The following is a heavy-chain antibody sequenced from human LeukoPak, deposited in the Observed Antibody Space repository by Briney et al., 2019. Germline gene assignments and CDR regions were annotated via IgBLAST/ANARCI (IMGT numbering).Heavy chain of an antibody. D-gene: IGHD5-24*01. Sequence: GGSLRLSCTASGFTFSDYAMSWVRQAPGKGLEWVSGISGSGGSIRYADSVKGRFIISRDNSKNTLYLQMNNLRAEDTAVYYCAKGGDGYNYYFDYWGQETLVTVSS. V-gene: IGHV3-23*01. CDR2: ISGSGGSI. CDR3: AKGGDGYNYYFDY. J-gene: IGHJ4*02. CDR1: GFTFSDYA.